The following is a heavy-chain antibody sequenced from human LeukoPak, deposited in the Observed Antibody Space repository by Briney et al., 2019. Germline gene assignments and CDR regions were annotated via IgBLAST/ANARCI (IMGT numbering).Heavy chain of an antibody. CDR3: ARDRAAGTNWRYFDS. Sequence: PGGSLRLSCAASGFTFSTYSMNWVRQAPGKGLEWVSSISRSSDFIYYADSVQGRFTISRDNAKNSLFLQMNSLSAEDTAMYYCARDRAAGTNWRYFDSWGQGTLVTVSS. V-gene: IGHV3-21*01. J-gene: IGHJ4*02. D-gene: IGHD6-13*01. CDR1: GFTFSTYS. CDR2: ISRSSDFI.